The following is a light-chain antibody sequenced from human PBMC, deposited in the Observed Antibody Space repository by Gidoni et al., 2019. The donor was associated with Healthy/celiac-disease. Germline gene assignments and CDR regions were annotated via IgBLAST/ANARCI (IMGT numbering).Light chain of an antibody. CDR2: GAS. Sequence: IVLTQSPGTLSLSPGERATLSCRASQSVSSSYLDWYQQKPGQAPRLLIYGASSRATGIPDRFSGSGSGTDFTLTISRLGPEDYAVYYCQQYGSSPRTFGQGTKVEIK. V-gene: IGKV3-20*01. CDR1: QSVSSSY. J-gene: IGKJ1*01. CDR3: QQYGSSPRT.